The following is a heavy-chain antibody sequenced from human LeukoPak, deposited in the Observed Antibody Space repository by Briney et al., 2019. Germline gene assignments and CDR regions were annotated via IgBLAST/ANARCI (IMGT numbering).Heavy chain of an antibody. CDR2: VTPNSGGT. V-gene: IGHV1-2*02. CDR1: GYTFTGYY. Sequence: GASVKVSCKASGYTFTGYYMHWVRQAPGQGLEWMGWVTPNSGGTNYAQRFQGRVTMTRDKSISTAYLQWSSLKASDTAMYYCARAPRYYYYYMDVWGKGTTVTVSS. CDR3: ARAPRYYYYYMDV. J-gene: IGHJ6*03.